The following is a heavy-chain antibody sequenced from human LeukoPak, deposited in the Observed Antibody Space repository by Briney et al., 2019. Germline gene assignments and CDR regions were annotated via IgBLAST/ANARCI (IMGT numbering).Heavy chain of an antibody. V-gene: IGHV3-21*01. CDR3: AKDWRRIVVVGPITRHGNYMDV. J-gene: IGHJ6*03. Sequence: PGGSLRLSCAASGFTLSSYSMSWVRQAPGKGLEWVSFISSSSSYMYYADSVKGRFTISRDNAKNTLYLQMNSLRPEDTAVYYCAKDWRRIVVVGPITRHGNYMDVWGKGTTVTISS. CDR1: GFTLSSYS. CDR2: ISSSSSYM. D-gene: IGHD2-15*01.